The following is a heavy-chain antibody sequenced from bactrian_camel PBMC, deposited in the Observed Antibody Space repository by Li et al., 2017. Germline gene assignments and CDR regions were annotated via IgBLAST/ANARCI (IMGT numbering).Heavy chain of an antibody. Sequence: HVQLVESGGGSVQSGQSLRLSCGVSGDTFRESCMGWFRQAPGKSREGVATIDGDGRISYADTAKGRFTISRDNAKNTLYLQMNSLKTEDTAVYYCATVQRVGGSSSRGQGTQVTVS. V-gene: IGHV3S53*01. D-gene: IGHD2*01. CDR1: GDTFRESC. CDR2: IDGDGRI. CDR3: ATVQRVGGSSS. J-gene: IGHJ6*01.